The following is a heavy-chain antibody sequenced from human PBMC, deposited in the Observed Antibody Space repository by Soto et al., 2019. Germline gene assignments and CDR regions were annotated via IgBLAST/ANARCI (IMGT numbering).Heavy chain of an antibody. D-gene: IGHD5-18*01. Sequence: QLQLQESGPGLMKPSETLSLTCTVSGGSISSSSYYWGWIRQPPGKGLEWIGSIYYSGSTYYNPSLKSRVTISVDTSKNQFSLKLSSVTAADTAVYYCARHRVRGYSLHYFDYWGQGTLVTVSS. CDR3: ARHRVRGYSLHYFDY. CDR1: GGSISSSSYY. V-gene: IGHV4-39*01. J-gene: IGHJ4*02. CDR2: IYYSGST.